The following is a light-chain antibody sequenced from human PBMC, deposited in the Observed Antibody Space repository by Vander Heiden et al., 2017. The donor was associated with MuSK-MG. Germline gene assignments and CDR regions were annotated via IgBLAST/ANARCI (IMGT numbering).Light chain of an antibody. CDR1: QHVGDC. J-gene: IGKJ4*01. V-gene: IGKV3-11*01. CDR3: QQCDSRPLS. CDR2: GAS. Sequence: EVVLTQSPRTLSSSPGETATLSCRASQHVGDCLAWYKQKPGQAPRLLISGASKRVPDIPGRFSGSGSGTDFTLTIRNLDSEDFALYFCQQCDSRPLSFGGGTNV.